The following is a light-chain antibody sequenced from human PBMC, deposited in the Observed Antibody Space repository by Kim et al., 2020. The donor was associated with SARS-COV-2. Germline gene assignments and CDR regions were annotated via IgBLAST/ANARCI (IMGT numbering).Light chain of an antibody. Sequence: QTVTSSCAGGSRNIERKAVNWDQQRPGTAPKRLIYDHNQRPSGVTDRFSGSRASPSASLAISGLQSKDEADYYCAVWDGSLSSRVFGGGTQLTVL. CDR1: SRNIERKA. J-gene: IGLJ3*02. CDR3: AVWDGSLSSRV. V-gene: IGLV1-44*01. CDR2: DHN.